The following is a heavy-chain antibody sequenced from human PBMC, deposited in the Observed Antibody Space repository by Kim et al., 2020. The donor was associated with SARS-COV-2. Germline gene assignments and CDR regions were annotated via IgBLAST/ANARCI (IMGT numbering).Heavy chain of an antibody. CDR1: GYTFTSYG. V-gene: IGHV1-18*01. J-gene: IGHJ2*01. D-gene: IGHD3-9*01. CDR2: ISAYNGNT. CDR3: ARDLDDILTGYSMPPWYFDL. Sequence: ASVKVSCKASGYTFTSYGISWVRQAPGQGLEWMGWISAYNGNTNYAQKLQGRVTMTTDTSTSTAYMELRSLRSDDTAVYYCARDLDDILTGYSMPPWYFDLWGRGTLVTVSS.